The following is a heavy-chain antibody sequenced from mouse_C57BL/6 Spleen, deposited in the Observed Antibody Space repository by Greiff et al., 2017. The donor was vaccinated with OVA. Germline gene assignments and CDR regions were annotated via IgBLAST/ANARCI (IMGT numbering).Heavy chain of an antibody. CDR2: INPSSGYT. V-gene: IGHV1-7*01. J-gene: IGHJ2*01. CDR1: GYTFTSYW. D-gene: IGHD1-1*01. CDR3: ARSGGSSYVGYFDY. Sequence: QVQLQQSGAELAKPGASVKLSCKASGYTFTSYWMHWVKQRPGQGLEWIGYINPSSGYTKYNQTFKDKATVTADKSSSTAYMQLSSLTYEDSAVYYCARSGGSSYVGYFDYWGQGTTLTVSS.